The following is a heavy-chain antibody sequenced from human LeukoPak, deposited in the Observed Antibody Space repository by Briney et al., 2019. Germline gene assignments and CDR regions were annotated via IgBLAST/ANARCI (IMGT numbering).Heavy chain of an antibody. CDR2: IAYDGSNK. CDR3: AKGGRWELLVSY. Sequence: GTSLRLSRAASGFIFSSYTMHWFRQPPGKGLEWVAIIAYDGSNKYYADSVNGRFTISRDDSKNTLYLQMNSLRAEDTAVYYCAKGGRWELLVSYWGQGTLVTVSS. D-gene: IGHD1-26*01. J-gene: IGHJ4*02. CDR1: GFIFSSYT. V-gene: IGHV3-30-3*01.